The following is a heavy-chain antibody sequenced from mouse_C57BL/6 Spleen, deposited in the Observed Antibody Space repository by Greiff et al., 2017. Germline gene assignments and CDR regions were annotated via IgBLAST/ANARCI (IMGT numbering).Heavy chain of an antibody. Sequence: VQLQQPGAELVRPGSSVKLSCKASGYTFTSYWMHWVKQRPIQGLEWIGNIDPSDSETHYNQKFKDKATLTVDKSSSTAYMQLSSLTSEDSAVYYCARSASSGDYAMDYWGQGTSVTVSS. J-gene: IGHJ4*01. CDR2: IDPSDSET. CDR1: GYTFTSYW. D-gene: IGHD6-1*01. CDR3: ARSASSGDYAMDY. V-gene: IGHV1-52*01.